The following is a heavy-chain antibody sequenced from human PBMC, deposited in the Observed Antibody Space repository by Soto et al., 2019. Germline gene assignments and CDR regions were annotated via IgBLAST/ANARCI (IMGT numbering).Heavy chain of an antibody. D-gene: IGHD3-22*01. CDR1: GYSLTELS. J-gene: IGHJ3*02. CDR3: ATXARNSRTIVVATDVFDI. V-gene: IGHV1-24*01. Sequence: ASVKVSGKVSGYSLTELSMHWVRQAPGKGLEWMGGFDPEDGETISAQKFQGSFTMTEDTSTDTAYMELSSLRSEDTAVYYCATXARNSRTIVVATDVFDIWGQGTMVTVSS. CDR2: FDPEDGET.